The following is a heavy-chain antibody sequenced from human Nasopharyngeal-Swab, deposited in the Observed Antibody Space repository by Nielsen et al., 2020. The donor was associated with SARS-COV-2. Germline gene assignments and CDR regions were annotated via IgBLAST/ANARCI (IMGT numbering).Heavy chain of an antibody. CDR1: GGSFSRYY. V-gene: IGHV4-34*01. J-gene: IGHJ2*01. Sequence: GSLRLSCAVYGGSFSRYYWSWIRQPPGKGLEWIGEINHSGSTNYNPSLKSRVTISVDTSKNQFSLKLSSVTAADTAVYYCARVAEFYYGSGSHYWYFDLWGRGTLVTVSS. CDR2: INHSGST. CDR3: ARVAEFYYGSGSHYWYFDL. D-gene: IGHD3-10*01.